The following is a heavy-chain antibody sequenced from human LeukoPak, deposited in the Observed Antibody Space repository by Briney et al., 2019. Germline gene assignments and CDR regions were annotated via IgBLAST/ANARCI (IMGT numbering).Heavy chain of an antibody. CDR1: GFTFSSYW. Sequence: GGSLRLSCAVSGFTFSSYWMSWVRQAPGKGLEWVANINQDGSKKYYVDSVKGRFTISRDNAKNSLYLQMNSLRAEDTAVYYCARGHYYGSGSYDNYFYYGMDVWGQGTTVTVSS. D-gene: IGHD3-10*01. CDR3: ARGHYYGSGSYDNYFYYGMDV. V-gene: IGHV3-7*01. J-gene: IGHJ6*02. CDR2: INQDGSKK.